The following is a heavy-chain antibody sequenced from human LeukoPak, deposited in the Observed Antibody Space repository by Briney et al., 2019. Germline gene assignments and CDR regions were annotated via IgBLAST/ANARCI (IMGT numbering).Heavy chain of an antibody. CDR2: INHSGST. Sequence: PSETLSLTCAVYGGSFSGYYWSWIRQPPGKGLEWIGEINHSGSTNYNPSLKSRVTMSVDTSKNQFSLKLSSVTAADTAVYYCARDEVRITMVRGVHNWFDPWGQGTLVTVSS. D-gene: IGHD3-10*01. CDR3: ARDEVRITMVRGVHNWFDP. J-gene: IGHJ5*02. V-gene: IGHV4-34*01. CDR1: GGSFSGYY.